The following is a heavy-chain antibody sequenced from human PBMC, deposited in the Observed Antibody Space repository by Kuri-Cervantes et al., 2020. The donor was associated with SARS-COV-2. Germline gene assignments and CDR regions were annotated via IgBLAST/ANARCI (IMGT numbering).Heavy chain of an antibody. CDR3: AREVPTCSGGSCYSGHFDY. J-gene: IGHJ4*02. CDR2: IFPIFGTA. Sequence: SSVKVSCKDCGGTFSRYAISWVRQAPGQGLEWMGGIFPIFGTANYAQKFQGRVTITADESTSTAYMELSSLRSEDTAVYYCAREVPTCSGGSCYSGHFDYWGQGTLVTVSS. D-gene: IGHD2-15*01. CDR1: GGTFSRYA. V-gene: IGHV1-69*13.